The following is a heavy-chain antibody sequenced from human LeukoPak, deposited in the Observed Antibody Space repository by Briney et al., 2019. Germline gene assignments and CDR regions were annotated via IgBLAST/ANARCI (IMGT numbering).Heavy chain of an antibody. CDR2: IAVGSGNT. Sequence: SVKVSCKASGFTFTSSAMQWVRQARGQRLEWIGWIAVGSGNTNYAQKFQERVTITRDMSTSTAYMELSSLRSEDTAVYYCAADGGRVGATTSFEYFQHWGQGTLVTVSS. CDR3: AADGGRVGATTSFEYFQH. J-gene: IGHJ1*01. CDR1: GFTFTSSA. D-gene: IGHD1-26*01. V-gene: IGHV1-58*02.